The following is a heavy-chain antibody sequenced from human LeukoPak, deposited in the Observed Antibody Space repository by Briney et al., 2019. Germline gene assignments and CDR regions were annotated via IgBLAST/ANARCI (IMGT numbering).Heavy chain of an antibody. CDR3: ARDGLTDSSGYTVIDN. CDR1: EFSFSSYA. D-gene: IGHD3-22*01. CDR2: IWSDGNNE. Sequence: PGGSLRLSCAASEFSFSSYAMYWVRQAPGKGLGWVAVIWSDGNNEYYSDSVKGRFTISRDNSNNTLYLEMNSLRAEDTAVYYCARDGLTDSSGYTVIDNWGQGTLVTVSS. V-gene: IGHV3-33*07. J-gene: IGHJ4*02.